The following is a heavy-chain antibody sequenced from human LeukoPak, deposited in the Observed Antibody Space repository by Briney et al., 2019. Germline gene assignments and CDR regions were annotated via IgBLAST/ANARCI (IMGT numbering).Heavy chain of an antibody. Sequence: PSETLSLTCAVSGYSISSGYYWGWIRQPPGKGLEWIGSIYHSGSTYYNPSLKSRVTMSVDTSKNQFSLKLSSVTAADTAVYYCARDRAGTTFYYYYYMDVWGKGTTVTVSS. J-gene: IGHJ6*03. CDR1: GYSISSGYY. V-gene: IGHV4-38-2*02. D-gene: IGHD1-7*01. CDR3: ARDRAGTTFYYYYYMDV. CDR2: IYHSGST.